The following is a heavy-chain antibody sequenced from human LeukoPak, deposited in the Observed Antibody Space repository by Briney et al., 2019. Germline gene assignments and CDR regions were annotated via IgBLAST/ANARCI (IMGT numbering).Heavy chain of an antibody. CDR3: ARARITVPGGDY. Sequence: GGSLRLSCAASGFSISSYWMSWVRQAPGKGLEGVANIKQDGSAIYYVDSVKGRFTISRDNAKNSLFLQMSSLRAEDTAVYYCARARITVPGGDYWGQGTLVTVSS. CDR2: IKQDGSAI. J-gene: IGHJ4*02. D-gene: IGHD6-19*01. CDR1: GFSISSYW. V-gene: IGHV3-7*01.